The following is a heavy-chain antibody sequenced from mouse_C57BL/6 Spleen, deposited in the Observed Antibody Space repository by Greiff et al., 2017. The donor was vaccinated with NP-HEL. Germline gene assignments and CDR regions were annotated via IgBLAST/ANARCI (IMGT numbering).Heavy chain of an antibody. D-gene: IGHD2-3*01. CDR2: ISDGGSYT. CDR3: ARDEGMDYFDY. CDR1: GFTFSSYA. J-gene: IGHJ2*01. Sequence: EVKLEESGGGLVKPGGSLKLSCAASGFTFSSYAMSWVRQTPEKRLEWVATISDGGSYTYYPDNVKGRFTISRDNAKNNLYLQMSHLKSEDTAMYYCARDEGMDYFDYWGQGTTLTVSS. V-gene: IGHV5-4*01.